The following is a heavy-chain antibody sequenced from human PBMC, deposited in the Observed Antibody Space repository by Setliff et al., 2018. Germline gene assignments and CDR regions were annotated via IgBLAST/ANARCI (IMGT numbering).Heavy chain of an antibody. Sequence: KTSETLSLTCTVSGGSISSGGYYWSWIRQHPGKGLEWIGYIYYSGSTYYNPSLKSRVTISVDTSKNQFSLKLSSVTAADTAVYYCARAGSRGLLWFGREYYYYMDVWGKGTTVTVSS. D-gene: IGHD3-10*01. CDR2: IYYSGST. J-gene: IGHJ6*03. CDR1: GGSISSGGYY. CDR3: ARAGSRGLLWFGREYYYYMDV. V-gene: IGHV4-31*03.